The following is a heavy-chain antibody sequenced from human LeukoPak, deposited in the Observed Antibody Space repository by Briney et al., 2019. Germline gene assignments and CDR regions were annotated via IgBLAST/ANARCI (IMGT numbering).Heavy chain of an antibody. CDR3: ARDLGGVPFDY. CDR2: ISAYNNNT. Sequence: GASVKVSCKTSGYTFINYGITWLRQAPGQGLDWGGWISAYNNNTDYAQNLQGRVTMTTDTYTSTVYMELRSLTSDDTAVYYCARDLGGVPFDYWGQGTLVTVSS. CDR1: GYTFINYG. D-gene: IGHD2-8*02. J-gene: IGHJ4*02. V-gene: IGHV1-18*01.